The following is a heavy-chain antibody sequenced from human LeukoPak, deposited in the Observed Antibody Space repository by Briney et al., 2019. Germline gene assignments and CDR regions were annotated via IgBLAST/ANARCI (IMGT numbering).Heavy chain of an antibody. Sequence: GGSLRLSCAVSGFTVSSNYMSWVRQAPGKGLEWASVIYSGGGTYYADSVKGRFTISRDNSKNTLYLQMNSLRAEDTAVYYCARTSGSSWYEDHFDYWGQGTLVTVSS. CDR2: IYSGGGT. D-gene: IGHD6-13*01. J-gene: IGHJ4*02. V-gene: IGHV3-53*01. CDR3: ARTSGSSWYEDHFDY. CDR1: GFTVSSNY.